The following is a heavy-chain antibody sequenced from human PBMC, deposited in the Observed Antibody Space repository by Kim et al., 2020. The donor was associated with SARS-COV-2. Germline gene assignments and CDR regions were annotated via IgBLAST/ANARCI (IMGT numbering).Heavy chain of an antibody. J-gene: IGHJ6*03. CDR2: MHSGGST. D-gene: IGHD2-2*02. CDR1: GFTVRSNY. CDR3: SGNLLGYRAHTRYYYFYY. V-gene: IGHV3-66*01. Sequence: GGSLRLSCVASGFTVRSNYMSWVRQAPGKGLDWVSVMHSGGSTYYAAYVESSLTITCRGYTNNTFLLLKDRRAEDEAVLYYSGNLLGYRAHTRYYYFYY.